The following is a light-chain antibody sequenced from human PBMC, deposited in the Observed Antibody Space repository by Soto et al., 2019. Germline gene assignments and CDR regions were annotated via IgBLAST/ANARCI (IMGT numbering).Light chain of an antibody. CDR3: QQLNSYPIT. J-gene: IGKJ5*01. V-gene: IGKV1-9*01. CDR1: QGVSSF. Sequence: IQLTQSPSSLSASVGDRVTITCRASQGVSSFLAWYQQKPGKAPDLLIYAVSTLRSGVPSRFSGGGSGTDFTLTISSLQPEDFATYFCQQLNSYPITFGQGTRLRL. CDR2: AVS.